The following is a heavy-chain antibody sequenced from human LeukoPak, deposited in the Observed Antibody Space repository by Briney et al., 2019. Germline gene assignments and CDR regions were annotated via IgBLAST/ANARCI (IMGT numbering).Heavy chain of an antibody. CDR3: ARATTIFGVVTHFDY. D-gene: IGHD3-3*01. CDR2: IKQDGSEK. Sequence: GGSLRLSCAASGFTFSSYWMSWVRQAPGKGLEWVANIKQDGSEKYYVDSVKGRFTISRDNAKNSLYLQMNSLRAEDTAVYYCARATTIFGVVTHFDYWGQGTLVTVSS. J-gene: IGHJ4*02. V-gene: IGHV3-7*01. CDR1: GFTFSSYW.